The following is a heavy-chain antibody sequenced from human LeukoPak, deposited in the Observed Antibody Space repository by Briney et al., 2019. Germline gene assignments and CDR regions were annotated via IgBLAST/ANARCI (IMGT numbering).Heavy chain of an antibody. Sequence: AGSLTLSRAASGFTFSTFSMNWVRQAPGKGLEWISFISDTSGTIYYADSLKGRFTISRVNAKNSLYLQMDSLRDEDTAVYYCAMPGFDCWGQGTLVTVSS. CDR2: ISDTSGTI. CDR3: AMPGFDC. V-gene: IGHV3-48*02. J-gene: IGHJ5*01. CDR1: GFTFSTFS.